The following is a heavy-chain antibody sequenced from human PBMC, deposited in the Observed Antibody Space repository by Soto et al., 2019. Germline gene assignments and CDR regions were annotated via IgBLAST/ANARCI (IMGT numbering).Heavy chain of an antibody. CDR3: ARQVKPGSGSYNWFDP. CDR1: GYTFTSYA. V-gene: IGHV1-3*01. CDR2: INAGNGNT. J-gene: IGHJ5*02. Sequence: QVQLVQSGAEVKKPGASVKVSCKASGYTFTSYAMHWVRQAPGQRLEWMGWINAGNGNTKYSQKFQGRVTIIRDTSASTAYMELSSLRSEDTAVYYCARQVKPGSGSYNWFDPWGQGTLVTVSS. D-gene: IGHD3-10*01.